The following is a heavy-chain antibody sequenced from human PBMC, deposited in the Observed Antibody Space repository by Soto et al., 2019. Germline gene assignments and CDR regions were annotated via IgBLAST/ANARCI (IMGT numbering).Heavy chain of an antibody. V-gene: IGHV4-31*03. CDR1: GGSISSGGYY. J-gene: IGHJ4*02. Sequence: TLSLTCTVSGGSISSGGYYWSWIRQHPGKGLEWIGYIYYSGSTYYNPSLKSRVTISVDTSKNQFSLKLSSVTAADTAVYYCARGHEYYDFWSGYLYFDYWGQGTLVTVSS. D-gene: IGHD3-3*01. CDR3: ARGHEYYDFWSGYLYFDY. CDR2: IYYSGST.